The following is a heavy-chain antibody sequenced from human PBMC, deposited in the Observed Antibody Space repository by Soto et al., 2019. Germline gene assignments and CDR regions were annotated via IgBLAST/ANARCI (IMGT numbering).Heavy chain of an antibody. J-gene: IGHJ6*03. D-gene: IGHD1-26*01. Sequence: GGSLRLSCAASGFTFSSYGMHWVRQAPGKGLEWVAVIWYDGSNKYYADSVKGRFTISRDNSKNTLYLQMNSLRAEDTAVYYCARSGRGYYYMDVWGKGTTVTVSS. CDR2: IWYDGSNK. CDR1: GFTFSSYG. V-gene: IGHV3-33*01. CDR3: ARSGRGYYYMDV.